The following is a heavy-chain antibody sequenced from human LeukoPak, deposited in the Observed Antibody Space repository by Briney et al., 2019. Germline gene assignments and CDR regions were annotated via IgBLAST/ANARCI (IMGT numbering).Heavy chain of an antibody. D-gene: IGHD3-22*01. V-gene: IGHV4-59*01. CDR2: IYYSGST. Sequence: SETLSLTXTVSGGSIRSYYWSWIRQPPGKGLEWMGYIYYSGSTNYNPSLKSRVTISVDTSKNQFSLKLSSVTAADTAVYYCARDRYDSSGYYSDYWGQGTLVTVSS. J-gene: IGHJ4*02. CDR3: ARDRYDSSGYYSDY. CDR1: GGSIRSYY.